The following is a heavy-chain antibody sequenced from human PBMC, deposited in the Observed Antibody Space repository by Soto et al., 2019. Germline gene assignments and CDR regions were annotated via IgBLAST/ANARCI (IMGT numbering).Heavy chain of an antibody. CDR1: DGSISSGGYY. Sequence: PSQTLSHTCSVADGSISSGGYYWSWIRQHPGKGLEWIGYIYYSGSTYYNPSLKTRVTISVETFKNPLSLKLSSLTSADKGVYYFGGVVPFTFVSGGTPPDIYSYFDLRGRGTLVTVSS. V-gene: IGHV4-31*03. CDR2: IYYSGST. D-gene: IGHD1-26*01. CDR3: GGVVPFTFVSGGTPPDIYSYFDL. J-gene: IGHJ2*01.